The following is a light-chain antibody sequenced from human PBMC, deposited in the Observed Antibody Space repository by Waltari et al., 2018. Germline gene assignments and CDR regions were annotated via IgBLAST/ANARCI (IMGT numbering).Light chain of an antibody. CDR1: QSVSSN. Sequence: EIVLTQSPATLSVSPGERATLSCRARQSVSSNLAWYQQKPGQAPRLLIYGSSTRATGIPARFSGSGSGTEFTLTISSLQSEDFAVYYCQQCNNWLRTFGQGTKLEIK. CDR2: GSS. J-gene: IGKJ2*01. CDR3: QQCNNWLRT. V-gene: IGKV3-15*01.